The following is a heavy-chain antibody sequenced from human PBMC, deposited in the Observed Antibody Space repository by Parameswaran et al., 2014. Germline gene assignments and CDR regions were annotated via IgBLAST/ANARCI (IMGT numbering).Heavy chain of an antibody. Sequence: WIRQPPGKGLEWVSGISWNSGSIGYADSVKGRFTISRDNAKNSLYLQMNSLRAEDTALYYCAKEGYAYWGQGTLVTVSS. CDR3: AKEGYAY. J-gene: IGHJ4*02. V-gene: IGHV3-9*01. CDR2: ISWNSGSI. D-gene: IGHD5-18*01.